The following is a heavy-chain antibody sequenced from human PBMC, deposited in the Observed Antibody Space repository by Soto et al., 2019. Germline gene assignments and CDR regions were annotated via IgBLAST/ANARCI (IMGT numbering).Heavy chain of an antibody. CDR1: GGTFSSYT. J-gene: IGHJ2*01. CDR2: IIPILGIA. V-gene: IGHV1-69*02. Sequence: QVQLVQSGAEVKKPGSSVKVSCKASGGTFSSYTISWVRQAPVQGLEWMGRIIPILGIANYAQKFQGRVTITADKATSSAYMELSSLSSEDTAVYYGARGTPGYFDLWGRGTLVTVSS. CDR3: ARGTPGYFDL.